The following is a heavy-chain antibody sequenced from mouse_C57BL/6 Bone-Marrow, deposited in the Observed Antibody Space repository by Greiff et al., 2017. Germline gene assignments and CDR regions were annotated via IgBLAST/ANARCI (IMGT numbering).Heavy chain of an antibody. J-gene: IGHJ1*03. CDR2: INPNNGGT. V-gene: IGHV1-26*01. CDR3: ARRKGMITTECWYVDV. CDR1: GYTFTDYY. Sequence: VQLQQSGPELVKPGASVKISCKASGYTFTDYYMNWVKQSHGKSLEWIGDINPNNGGTSYNQKFKGKATLTVDKSSSTAYMELRSLTSEDSAVYYCARRKGMITTECWYVDVWGTGTTVTVSS. D-gene: IGHD2-4*01.